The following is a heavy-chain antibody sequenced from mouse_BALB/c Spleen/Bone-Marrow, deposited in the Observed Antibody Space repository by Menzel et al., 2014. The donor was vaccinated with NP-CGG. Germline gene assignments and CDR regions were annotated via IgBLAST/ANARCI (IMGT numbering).Heavy chain of an antibody. D-gene: IGHD2-14*01. V-gene: IGHV1-14*01. CDR3: ATSRNYRYDGDYAIDY. CDR2: IHPYNDGT. J-gene: IGHJ4*01. Sequence: VQLQQSGPDLVKPGASVKMSCKASGYTFTSYVIHWVKQKPGQGLEWIGYIHPYNDGTRYNEKFKGKATLTSDKSSSTAYMELSTLTSEDSAVYYCATSRNYRYDGDYAIDYWGQGTSVTVSS. CDR1: GYTFTSYV.